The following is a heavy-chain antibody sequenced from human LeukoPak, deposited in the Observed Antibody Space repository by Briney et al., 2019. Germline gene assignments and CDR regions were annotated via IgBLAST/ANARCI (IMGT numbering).Heavy chain of an antibody. V-gene: IGHV3-30*18. CDR2: ISYDGSNK. J-gene: IGHJ4*02. D-gene: IGHD3-10*01. CDR1: GFTFSSYG. Sequence: PGGSLRLSCAASGFTFSSYGMHWVRQAPGKGLEWVAVISYDGSNKYYADSVKGRFTISRDNSKNTLYLQMNSLRAEDTAVYYCAKDKNPRIYYGSGSYYRRNYFDYWAREPWSPSPQ. CDR3: AKDKNPRIYYGSGSYYRRNYFDY.